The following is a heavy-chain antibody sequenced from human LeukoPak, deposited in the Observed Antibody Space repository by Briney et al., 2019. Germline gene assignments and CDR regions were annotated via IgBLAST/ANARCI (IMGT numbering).Heavy chain of an antibody. CDR2: ISGSGGST. CDR3: AKRRLEWLYFDY. V-gene: IGHV3-23*01. CDR1: GFTFSSYA. Sequence: GGSLRLSCAASGFTFSSYAMSWVRQAPGKGLDWVSAISGSGGSTYYADSVKGRFTISRDNSKNTLYLQMNSLRAEDTAVYYCAKRRLEWLYFDYWGQGTLVTVSS. D-gene: IGHD3-3*01. J-gene: IGHJ4*02.